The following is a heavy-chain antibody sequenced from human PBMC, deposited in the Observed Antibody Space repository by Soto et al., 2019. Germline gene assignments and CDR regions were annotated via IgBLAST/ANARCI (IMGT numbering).Heavy chain of an antibody. Sequence: PSETLSLTCTVSGDSISSSHDYWAWSRQPPGKGLEWIISLKYGGNTFYNPSLNSRVTISVDTSKNQFSLKVSSVTAADTAVYYCGRHGAWAPLDWGQGPLVTVSS. CDR3: GRHGAWAPLD. CDR2: LKYGGNT. J-gene: IGHJ4*02. D-gene: IGHD3-10*01. V-gene: IGHV4-39*01. CDR1: GDSISSSHDY.